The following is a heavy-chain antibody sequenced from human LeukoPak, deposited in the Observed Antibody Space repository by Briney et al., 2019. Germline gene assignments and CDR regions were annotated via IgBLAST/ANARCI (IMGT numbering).Heavy chain of an antibody. Sequence: GGSLRLSCAASGFTFSSYGMHWVRQAPGKGLEWVAVISYDGSNKYYADSVKGRFTISRDNSKNTLYLQMNSLRAEDTAVYYCLTSSGRKIMDAFDIWGQGTMVTVSS. CDR3: LTSSGRKIMDAFDI. D-gene: IGHD6-25*01. V-gene: IGHV3-30*12. J-gene: IGHJ3*02. CDR2: ISYDGSNK. CDR1: GFTFSSYG.